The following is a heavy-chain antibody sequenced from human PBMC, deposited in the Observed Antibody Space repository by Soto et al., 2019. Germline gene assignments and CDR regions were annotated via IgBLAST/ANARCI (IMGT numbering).Heavy chain of an antibody. CDR3: TREGTYGSGSYYKGNHYYYGMDV. Sequence: GGSLRLSCTASGFTFGDYAMSWVRQAPGKGLEWVGFIRSKAYGGTTEYAASVKGRFTISRDDSKSIAYLQMNSLKTEDTAVYYCTREGTYGSGSYYKGNHYYYGMDVWGQGTTVTVSS. CDR1: GFTFGDYA. V-gene: IGHV3-49*04. CDR2: IRSKAYGGTT. J-gene: IGHJ6*02. D-gene: IGHD3-10*01.